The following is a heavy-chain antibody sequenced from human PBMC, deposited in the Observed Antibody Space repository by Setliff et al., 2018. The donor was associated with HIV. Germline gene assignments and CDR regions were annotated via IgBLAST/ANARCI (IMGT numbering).Heavy chain of an antibody. CDR3: AVTSMASSFDY. J-gene: IGHJ4*02. Sequence: ETLSLTCTVSGDSISSSIYYWGWVRQPPGKGLEWLSIIYMAGNTYYADSVRGRFTISRDNSKNSLYLQMNSLRAEDTAVYYCAVTSMASSFDYWGQGALVTVSS. CDR2: IYMAGNT. CDR1: GDSISSSIYY. V-gene: IGHV3-53*01. D-gene: IGHD5-18*01.